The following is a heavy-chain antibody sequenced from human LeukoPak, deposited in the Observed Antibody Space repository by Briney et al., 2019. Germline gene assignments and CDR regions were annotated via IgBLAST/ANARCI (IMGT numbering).Heavy chain of an antibody. V-gene: IGHV1-8*03. Sequence: ASVTVSSKASVYTFTSYDINWVRQAPGQGGEWMGWMNPNSGNTGYAQKFQGRVTITRNTSISTAYMELSSLRSEDTAVYYCARGRSGFDPWGQGTLVTVSS. J-gene: IGHJ5*02. CDR1: VYTFTSYD. D-gene: IGHD2-15*01. CDR3: ARGRSGFDP. CDR2: MNPNSGNT.